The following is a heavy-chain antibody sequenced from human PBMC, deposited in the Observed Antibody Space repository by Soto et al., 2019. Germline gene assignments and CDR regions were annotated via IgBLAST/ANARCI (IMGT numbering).Heavy chain of an antibody. CDR3: ARGYDSSGYYSNWFDP. V-gene: IGHV4-30-4*01. CDR1: GGSISSGDYY. D-gene: IGHD3-22*01. Sequence: SETLSLTCTVSGGSISSGDYYWSWIRQPPGKGLEVIGYIYYSGSTYYNPSLKSRVTISVDTSKNQFSLKLSSVTAADSAVYYCARGYDSSGYYSNWFDPWGQGTLVTVSS. CDR2: IYYSGST. J-gene: IGHJ5*02.